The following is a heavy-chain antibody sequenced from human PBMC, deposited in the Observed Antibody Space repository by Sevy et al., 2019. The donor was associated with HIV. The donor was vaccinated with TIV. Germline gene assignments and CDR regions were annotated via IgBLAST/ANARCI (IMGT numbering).Heavy chain of an antibody. CDR1: GFTFSSYE. J-gene: IGHJ5*02. CDR2: ISSSGTTI. D-gene: IGHD3-22*01. V-gene: IGHV3-48*03. Sequence: GSLRLSCAASGFTFSSYEMTWVRQTPGKGLEWVSSISSSGTTIYYGDSVEGRFTISRDNPKKSLYLQMNSLRAEDTAVYYCARKGGAYDIGFDPWGQGTLVTVSS. CDR3: ARKGGAYDIGFDP.